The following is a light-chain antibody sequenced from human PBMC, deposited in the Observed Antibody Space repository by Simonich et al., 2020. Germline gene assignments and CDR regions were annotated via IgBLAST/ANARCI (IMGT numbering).Light chain of an antibody. V-gene: IGKV2D-29*02. CDR3: MQSIQLPWT. CDR2: EGS. J-gene: IGKJ1*01. CDR1: QSLLHSDGKTY. Sequence: DIVMTQTPLSLSVTPGQPASISCKSSQSLLHSDGKTYLYWYMQKPGQSPQRLLYEGSNRFSGVPDRFSGSGSGTDFTLKISRVEAEDVGVYYCMQSIQLPWTFGQGTKVEIK.